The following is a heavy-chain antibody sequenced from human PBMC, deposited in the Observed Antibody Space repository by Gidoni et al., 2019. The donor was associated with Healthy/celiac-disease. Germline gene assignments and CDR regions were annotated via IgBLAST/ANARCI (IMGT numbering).Heavy chain of an antibody. D-gene: IGHD3-22*01. CDR2: IKQDGSEK. CDR3: ARVSPPHYYDSSGYYFDY. J-gene: IGHJ4*02. V-gene: IGHV3-7*01. Sequence: PGKGLEWVANIKQDGSEKYYVDSVKGRFTISRDNAKNSLYLQMNSLRAEDTAVYYCARVSPPHYYDSSGYYFDYWGQGTLVTVSS.